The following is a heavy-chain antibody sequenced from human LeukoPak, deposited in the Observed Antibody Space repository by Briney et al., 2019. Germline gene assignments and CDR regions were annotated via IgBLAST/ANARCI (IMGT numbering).Heavy chain of an antibody. V-gene: IGHV3-48*03. J-gene: IGHJ4*02. CDR3: ARDRGSYLDY. Sequence: PGGSLRLSSAASGFTFSSYEMNWVRQAPGKGLEWVSYISSSGSTIYYADSVKGRFTISRDNAKNSLYLQMNSLRAEDTAVYYCARDRGSYLDYWGQGTLVTVSS. D-gene: IGHD1-26*01. CDR2: ISSSGSTI. CDR1: GFTFSSYE.